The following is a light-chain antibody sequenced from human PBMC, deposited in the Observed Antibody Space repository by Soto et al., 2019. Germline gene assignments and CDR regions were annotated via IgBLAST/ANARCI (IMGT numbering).Light chain of an antibody. CDR1: QSVGTF. J-gene: IGKJ4*01. CDR2: DAS. Sequence: EIVLTQSPATLSLSPGERATLSCRASQSVGTFIAWYQQKPGQSPRILIYDASNRATGIPPRFSGSGSGTDFTLTISGLEPEDFALYYCQQRYNWPPLTFGGGTKVDIK. V-gene: IGKV3-11*01. CDR3: QQRYNWPPLT.